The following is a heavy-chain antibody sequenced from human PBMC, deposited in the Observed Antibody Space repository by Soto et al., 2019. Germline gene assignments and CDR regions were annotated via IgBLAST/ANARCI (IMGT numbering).Heavy chain of an antibody. CDR1: GGSISSYY. CDR2: IYYSGST. CDR3: ARLRLHKRLDP. V-gene: IGHV4-59*08. J-gene: IGHJ5*02. Sequence: PSETLSLTCTVSGGSISSYYWSWIRQPPGKGLEWIGYIYYSGSTNYNPSLKSRVTISVDTSKNQFSLKLSSVTAADTAVYYCARLRLHKRLDPWGQGTLVTVSS. D-gene: IGHD4-4*01.